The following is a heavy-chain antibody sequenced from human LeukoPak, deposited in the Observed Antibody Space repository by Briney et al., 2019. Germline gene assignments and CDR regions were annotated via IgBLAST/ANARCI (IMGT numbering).Heavy chain of an antibody. V-gene: IGHV3-23*01. Sequence: AGGSLRLSCAASGFTFSSYAMSWVRQAPGEGLEWVSAISGSGGSTYYADSVKGRFTISRDNSKNTLYLQMNSLRAEDTAVYYCAKDHDFWSGYSPWGQGTLVTVSS. D-gene: IGHD3-3*01. CDR2: ISGSGGST. J-gene: IGHJ5*02. CDR1: GFTFSSYA. CDR3: AKDHDFWSGYSP.